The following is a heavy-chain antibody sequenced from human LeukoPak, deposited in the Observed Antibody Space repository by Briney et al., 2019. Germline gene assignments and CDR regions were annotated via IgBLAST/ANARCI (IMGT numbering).Heavy chain of an antibody. D-gene: IGHD6-25*01. Sequence: PGGSLRLSCAASGFTFSSYSINWVRQAPGKGLEGVSYISSSSRTIYYADSVKGRFTTSRDNAKNSLFLQMNSLRDEDTAVYYCARHGAASLYSYGLDVWGQGTTVTVSS. CDR3: ARHGAASLYSYGLDV. CDR1: GFTFSSYS. J-gene: IGHJ6*02. V-gene: IGHV3-48*02. CDR2: ISSSSRTI.